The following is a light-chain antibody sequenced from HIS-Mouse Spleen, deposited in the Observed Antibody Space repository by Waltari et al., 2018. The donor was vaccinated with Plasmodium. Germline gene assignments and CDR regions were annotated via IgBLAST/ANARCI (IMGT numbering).Light chain of an antibody. CDR1: QSVSSN. J-gene: IGKJ3*01. V-gene: IGKV3-15*01. Sequence: EIVMTQSPATLSVSPGERATLSCRASQSVSSNLAWYQQKPGQAPRLLIYGASTRATGIPAMFSGSVSGTEFTLTISILQSEDFAVYYCQQYNNWSFTFGPGTKVDIK. CDR3: QQYNNWSFT. CDR2: GAS.